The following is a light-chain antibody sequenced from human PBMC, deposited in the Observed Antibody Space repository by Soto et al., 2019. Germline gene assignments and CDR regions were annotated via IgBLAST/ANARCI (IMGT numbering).Light chain of an antibody. CDR3: QTWGTGTVV. V-gene: IGLV4-69*01. Sequence: QPVLTQSPSASASLGASVKLTCTLSSGHSSYAIAWHQQQPEKGPRYLMKPNSDGSHSKGDGIPDRFSGSSSGAERYLTISSLQSEDEADYYCQTWGTGTVVFGGGTKVTVL. CDR1: SGHSSYA. J-gene: IGLJ2*01. CDR2: PNSDGSH.